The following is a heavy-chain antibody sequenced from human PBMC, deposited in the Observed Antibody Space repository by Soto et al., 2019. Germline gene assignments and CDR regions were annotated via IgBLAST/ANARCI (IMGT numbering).Heavy chain of an antibody. D-gene: IGHD1-26*01. CDR2: MNPNSANT. CDR1: GYAFTSYD. J-gene: IGHJ3*02. V-gene: IGHV1-8*01. CDR3: ARERSSGAFDI. Sequence: QVQLVQSGAEVKKPGASVKVSCKTSGYAFTSYDINWVRQATGQGLEWMGWMNPNSANTAYAQKFQGRVTMTRNTSIITAYMELSSLRSEDTAVYYCARERSSGAFDIWGQGTMVTVSS.